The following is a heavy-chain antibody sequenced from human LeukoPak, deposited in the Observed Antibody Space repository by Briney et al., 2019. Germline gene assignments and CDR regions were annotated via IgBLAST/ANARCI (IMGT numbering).Heavy chain of an antibody. Sequence: PGGSLRLSCAASGFTFSSYWMSWVRQAPGKGLEWVANIKQEGSEKYQVDSVKGRFTISRDNAKNSLYLQMNSLRAEDTAVYYCARDRGSSGWYEFDYWGQGTLVTVSS. CDR1: GFTFSSYW. D-gene: IGHD6-19*01. J-gene: IGHJ4*02. CDR3: ARDRGSSGWYEFDY. CDR2: IKQEGSEK. V-gene: IGHV3-7*01.